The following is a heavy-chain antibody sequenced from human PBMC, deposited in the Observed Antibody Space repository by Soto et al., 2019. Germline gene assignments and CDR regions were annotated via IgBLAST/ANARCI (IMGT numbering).Heavy chain of an antibody. D-gene: IGHD6-13*01. V-gene: IGHV3-9*01. Sequence: GGSLRLSCAASGFTFDDYAMHWVRQAPGKGLEWVSGISWNSGSIGYADSVKGRFTISRDNAKNSLYLQMNSLRAEDTALYYCAKDGLKQLVLGLNWFDPWGQGTLVTVSS. CDR3: AKDGLKQLVLGLNWFDP. J-gene: IGHJ5*02. CDR1: GFTFDDYA. CDR2: ISWNSGSI.